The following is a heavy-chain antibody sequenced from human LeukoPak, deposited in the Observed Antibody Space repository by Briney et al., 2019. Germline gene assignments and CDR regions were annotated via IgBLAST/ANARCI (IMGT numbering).Heavy chain of an antibody. CDR2: LYYSRNT. V-gene: IGHV4-59*01. CDR1: GGSIGDYY. Sequence: SETLSLTCTVSGGSIGDYYWSWIRQPPGKGLEWIAYLYYSRNTNYSTSLKSRVIISADTSKTQVYLKLRSVTAADTAVYYCVRDLWGAGGTQYWGQGILVTVSS. CDR3: VRDLWGAGGTQY. D-gene: IGHD2-15*01. J-gene: IGHJ4*02.